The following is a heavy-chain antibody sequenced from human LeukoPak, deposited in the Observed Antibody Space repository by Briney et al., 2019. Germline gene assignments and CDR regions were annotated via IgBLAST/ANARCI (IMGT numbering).Heavy chain of an antibody. CDR3: ARVSSSWDLRD. CDR1: NGSMTTYY. D-gene: IGHD6-13*01. CDR2: IYYRGST. V-gene: IGHV4-59*01. Sequence: SETLSLTCTVSNGSMTTYYWSWIRQPPGKGLEYIGYIYYRGSTYYNPSLKSRVTISLDTSKSQFSLKLTPVTAADTAVYYCARVSSSWDLRDWGQGTLVTVSS. J-gene: IGHJ4*02.